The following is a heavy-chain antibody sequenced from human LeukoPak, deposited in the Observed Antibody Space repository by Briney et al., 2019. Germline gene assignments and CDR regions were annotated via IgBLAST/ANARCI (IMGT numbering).Heavy chain of an antibody. CDR3: ARACESSSPGFMDV. Sequence: GRSLRLSCAASGFTFSSYWMSWVRQAPGKGLEWVANIKQDGSEKYYVDSVKGRFTISRDNAKNSLYLQMNSLRAEDTAVYYCARACESSSPGFMDVWGKGTTVTVSS. CDR1: GFTFSSYW. V-gene: IGHV3-7*01. D-gene: IGHD6-13*01. CDR2: IKQDGSEK. J-gene: IGHJ6*03.